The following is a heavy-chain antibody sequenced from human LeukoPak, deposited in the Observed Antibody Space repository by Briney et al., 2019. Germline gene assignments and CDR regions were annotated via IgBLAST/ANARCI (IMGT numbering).Heavy chain of an antibody. CDR2: ITSSSRMI. CDR3: AREAVATSTTIYYYYYMDV. D-gene: IGHD5-12*01. Sequence: GGSLRLSCAASGFIFSSYTMNWVRQAPGKGLEWVSYITSSSRMIYYADSVKGRFTISRDNAKNSLYLQSNSLRAEDTAVYYCAREAVATSTTIYYYYYMDVWGKGTTVTVSS. CDR1: GFIFSSYT. V-gene: IGHV3-48*01. J-gene: IGHJ6*03.